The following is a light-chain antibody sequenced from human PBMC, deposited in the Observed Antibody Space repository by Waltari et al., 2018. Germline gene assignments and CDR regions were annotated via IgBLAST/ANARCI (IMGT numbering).Light chain of an antibody. CDR3: AAWDDSLNAV. J-gene: IGLJ2*01. V-gene: IGLV1-44*01. Sequence: QSVLTQPPSASGTPGQRVTISCSGSSSNIGSNTVNWYQQLPGTAPKLLIYRNKQRPSGVPDRFAGSKSGTSASLAISGLQSEDEADYYCAAWDDSLNAVFGGGTKLTVL. CDR2: RNK. CDR1: SSNIGSNT.